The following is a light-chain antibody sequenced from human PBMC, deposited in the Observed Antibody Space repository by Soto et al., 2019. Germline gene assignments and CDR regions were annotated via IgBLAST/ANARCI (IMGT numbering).Light chain of an antibody. V-gene: IGLV1-40*01. Sequence: QCVLTQPPSVSGAPGQRVTISCTGSSSNIGAGYDVHWYQQLPGTAPKLLIYGNSNRPSGVPDRFSGSKSGTSASLAITGLQAEDEADYYCQSYDSSLSGSWVFGGATKLTVL. J-gene: IGLJ3*02. CDR3: QSYDSSLSGSWV. CDR2: GNS. CDR1: SSNIGAGYD.